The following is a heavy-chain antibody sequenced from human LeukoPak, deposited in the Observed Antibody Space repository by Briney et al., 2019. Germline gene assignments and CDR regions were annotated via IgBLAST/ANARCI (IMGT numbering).Heavy chain of an antibody. V-gene: IGHV4-61*02. CDR3: VGSSSGLPFDY. CDR2: IYTSGST. D-gene: IGHD3-22*01. CDR1: GGSISSGSYY. Sequence: SQTLSLTCTVSGGSISSGSYYGRWLRQPAGTGLEWIGRIYTSGSTNYNPSLKSRVTISVDTSKNQFSLKLSSVTAADTAVYYCVGSSSGLPFDYWGQGTLVTVSS. J-gene: IGHJ4*02.